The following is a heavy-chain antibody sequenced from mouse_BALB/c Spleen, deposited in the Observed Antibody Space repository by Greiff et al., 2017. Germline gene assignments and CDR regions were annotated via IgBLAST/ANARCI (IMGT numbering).Heavy chain of an antibody. Sequence: QVQLQQPGAELVKPGASVKLSCKASGYTFTSYYMYWVKQRPGQGLVWIGGINPSNGGTNFNEKFKSKATLTVDKSSSTAYMQLSSLTSEDSAVYYCTRGGYRYDAWFAYWGQGTLVTVSA. V-gene: IGHV1S81*02. CDR2: INPSNGGT. D-gene: IGHD2-14*01. J-gene: IGHJ3*01. CDR3: TRGGYRYDAWFAY. CDR1: GYTFTSYY.